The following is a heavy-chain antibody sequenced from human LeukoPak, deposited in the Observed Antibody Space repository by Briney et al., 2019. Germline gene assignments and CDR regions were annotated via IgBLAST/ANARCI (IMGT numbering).Heavy chain of an antibody. CDR3: AKDYDHGDYATDY. V-gene: IGHV3-30*02. D-gene: IGHD4-17*01. J-gene: IGHJ4*02. CDR2: IPYDGGNK. Sequence: GGSLRLSCAASGFTFSSYGMHWVRQSPGKGLEWVAFIPYDGGNKYYADSVKGRFTISRDNSKNTVYLQMNSLRVEDTAVYYCAKDYDHGDYATDYWGQGTLVTVSS. CDR1: GFTFSSYG.